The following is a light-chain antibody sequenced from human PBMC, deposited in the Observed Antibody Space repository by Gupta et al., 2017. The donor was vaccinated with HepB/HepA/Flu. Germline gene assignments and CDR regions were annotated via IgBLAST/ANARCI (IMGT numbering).Light chain of an antibody. J-gene: IGKJ2*01. V-gene: IGKV4-1*01. CDR2: WAS. Sequence: DIVMTQSPDSLAVSLGERATINCKSSQSVLYSSNNKNYLAWYQHKPGQPPKLLIYWASTRESGVPDRFSGSGSGTDFTLTISSLQAEDVAVYYCHQYYSKSHTFVQGTKLEIK. CDR3: HQYYSKSHT. CDR1: QSVLYSSNNKNY.